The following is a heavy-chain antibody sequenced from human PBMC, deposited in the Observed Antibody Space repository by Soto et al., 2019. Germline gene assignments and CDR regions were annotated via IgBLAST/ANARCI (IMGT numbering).Heavy chain of an antibody. CDR2: INGDGSKT. J-gene: IGHJ4*02. D-gene: IGHD2-15*01. V-gene: IGHV3-74*01. Sequence: EVQLVESGGGLVQPGGSLRIFCGASGFTFSTYWMYWVRQAPGKGLVWVSRINGDGSKTSYADSVKGRFTISRDNAKNTLYLQMNSLRAEDTALYYCARGQYCSGGTCYSAPDYWGQGPLVTVSS. CDR1: GFTFSTYW. CDR3: ARGQYCSGGTCYSAPDY.